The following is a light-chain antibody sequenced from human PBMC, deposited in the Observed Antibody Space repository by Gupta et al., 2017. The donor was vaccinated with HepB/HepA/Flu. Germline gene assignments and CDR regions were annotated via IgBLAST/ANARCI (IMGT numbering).Light chain of an antibody. J-gene: IGLJ2*01. V-gene: IGLV2-14*01. Sequence: QSALTQPASVSGSAGPSITISCTGPSSDVGGYNYVSWYQQHPGKAPKLMIYDVSNRPSGVSNRFSGSKSGNTASLTISGLQAEDEADYYCSSYTSSSTLVFGGGTKLTVL. CDR3: SSYTSSSTLV. CDR2: DVS. CDR1: SSDVGGYNY.